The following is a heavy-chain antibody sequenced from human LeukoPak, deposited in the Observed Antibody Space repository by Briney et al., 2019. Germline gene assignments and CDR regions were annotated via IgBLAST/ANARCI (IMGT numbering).Heavy chain of an antibody. V-gene: IGHV3-9*01. CDR3: AKGIVGVDIGMDV. D-gene: IGHD3-3*01. J-gene: IGHJ6*02. CDR2: ISWNSGSI. CDR1: GFTFDDYA. Sequence: GGSLRLSGAASGFTFDDYAMHWVRQAPGKGLVWVSGISWNSGSIGYADSVKGRFTISRDNAKNSLYLQMNRLRAEDTALYYCAKGIVGVDIGMDVWGQGTTVTVSS.